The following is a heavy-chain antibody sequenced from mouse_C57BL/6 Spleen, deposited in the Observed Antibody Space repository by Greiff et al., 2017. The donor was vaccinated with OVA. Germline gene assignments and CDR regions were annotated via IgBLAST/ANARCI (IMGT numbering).Heavy chain of an antibody. CDR1: GYSFTGYY. CDR2: INPSTGGT. V-gene: IGHV1-42*01. CDR3: ARTPLITTVPYYFDY. J-gene: IGHJ2*01. D-gene: IGHD1-1*01. Sequence: EVQLQQSGPELVKPGASVKISCKASGYSFTGYYMNWVKQSPEKSLEWIGEINPSTGGTTYNQKFKAKATLTVDKSSSTAYMQLKSLTSEDSAVYYCARTPLITTVPYYFDYWGQGTTLTVSS.